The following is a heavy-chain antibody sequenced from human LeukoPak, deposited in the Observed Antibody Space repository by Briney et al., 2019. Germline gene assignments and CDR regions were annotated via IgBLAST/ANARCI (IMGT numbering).Heavy chain of an antibody. CDR1: GFTFDDYA. Sequence: GGSLRLSCAASGFTFDDYAMHWVRQAPGKGLEWVSDISWNSGSIGYADSVKGRFTISRDNAKNSLYLQMHSLRAEDTALYYWAKKGDYCSSTSCDGSWFDPWGQGTLVTVSS. CDR3: AKKGDYCSSTSCDGSWFDP. CDR2: ISWNSGSI. D-gene: IGHD2-2*01. J-gene: IGHJ5*02. V-gene: IGHV3-9*01.